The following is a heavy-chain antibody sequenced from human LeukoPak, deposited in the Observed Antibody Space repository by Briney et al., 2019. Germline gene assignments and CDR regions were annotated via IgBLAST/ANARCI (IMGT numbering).Heavy chain of an antibody. J-gene: IGHJ4*01. CDR2: ISGAGDTT. CDR3: APHSNYDSGGQHPYVFQF. CDR1: GFSFSGYS. Sequence: PGGSLRLSCVTSGFSFSGYSRSWVRQAPGERLEWVSSISGAGDTTHYADSVTGRFTMSRDNTKNTLYLQMNSLRAEDTAVYYCAPHSNYDSGGQHPYVFQFWGHGTLVTVSS. V-gene: IGHV3-23*01. D-gene: IGHD3-22*01.